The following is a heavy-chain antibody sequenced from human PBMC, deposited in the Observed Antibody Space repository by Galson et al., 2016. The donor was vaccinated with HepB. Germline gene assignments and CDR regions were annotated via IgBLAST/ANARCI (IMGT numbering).Heavy chain of an antibody. CDR3: ARERKLKLDYYYYYGMDV. V-gene: IGHV1-46*03. CDR2: INPSGGDT. D-gene: IGHD1-7*01. Sequence: SVRVSCKASGYTFTSYYMHWVRQAPGQGLEWMGIINPSGGDTSYAQKFQGRVTMTRDTSTSTVYIELSSLRSEDTALYCCARERKLKLDYYYYYGMDVWGQGTTVTVSS. J-gene: IGHJ6*02. CDR1: GYTFTSYY.